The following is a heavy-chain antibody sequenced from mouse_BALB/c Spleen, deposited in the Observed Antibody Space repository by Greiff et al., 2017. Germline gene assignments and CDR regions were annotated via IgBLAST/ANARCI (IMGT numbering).Heavy chain of an antibody. Sequence: EVKLVESGAELVKPGASVKLSCTASGFNIKDTYMHWVKQRPEQGLEWIGRIDPANGNTKYDPKFQGKATITADTSSNTAYLQLSSLTSEDTAVYYCNARTGGTTVVATEDYWGQGTSVTVSS. CDR1: GFNIKDTY. CDR2: IDPANGNT. J-gene: IGHJ4*01. D-gene: IGHD1-1*01. CDR3: NARTGGTTVVATEDY. V-gene: IGHV14-3*02.